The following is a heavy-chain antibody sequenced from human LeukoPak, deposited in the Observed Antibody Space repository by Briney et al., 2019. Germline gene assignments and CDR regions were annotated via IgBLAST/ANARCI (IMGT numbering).Heavy chain of an antibody. J-gene: IGHJ4*02. D-gene: IGHD3-9*01. CDR2: ISSDGNST. CDR3: AKDRRYYDILTGCFDY. V-gene: IGHV3-23*01. Sequence: GGSLRLSCAASGFTFSNYAMSWVRQAPGKGLVWVSRISSDGNSTNYADSVKGRFTISRDNSKNTLYLQMNSLRAEDTAVYYCAKDRRYYDILTGCFDYWGQGTLVTVSS. CDR1: GFTFSNYA.